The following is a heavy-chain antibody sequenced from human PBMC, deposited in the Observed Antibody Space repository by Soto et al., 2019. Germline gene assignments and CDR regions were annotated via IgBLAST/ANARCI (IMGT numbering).Heavy chain of an antibody. CDR1: GFTFTSSA. CDR2: IVVGSGNT. Sequence: CKASGFTFTSSAMQWVRQARGQRLEWIGWIVVGSGNTNYAQKFQERVTITRDMSTSTAYTELSSLRSEDTAVYYCAAQITIFGVVTLDDAFDIWGQGTMVTVSS. J-gene: IGHJ3*02. CDR3: AAQITIFGVVTLDDAFDI. D-gene: IGHD3-3*01. V-gene: IGHV1-58*02.